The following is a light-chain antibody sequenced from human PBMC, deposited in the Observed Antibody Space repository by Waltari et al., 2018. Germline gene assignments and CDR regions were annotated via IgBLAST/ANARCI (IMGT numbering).Light chain of an antibody. J-gene: IGKJ1*01. V-gene: IGKV1-5*01. CDR3: QEYNSYPWT. CDR2: EAV. Sequence: DTPLTQSPSTLSASVVFRVTITCRARQSVSTWLAWYQQKPGKAPKLLIYEAVNLHSGVPSRFSGGGSGTHFTLTITALQPDDVASYYCQEYNSYPWTFGPGTKVEI. CDR1: QSVSTW.